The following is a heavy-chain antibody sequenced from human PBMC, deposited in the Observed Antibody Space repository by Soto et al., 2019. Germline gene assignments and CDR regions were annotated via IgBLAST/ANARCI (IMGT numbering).Heavy chain of an antibody. CDR3: ARGTTGTTSMDV. CDR2: INHSGST. J-gene: IGHJ6*03. V-gene: IGHV4-34*01. D-gene: IGHD1-1*01. CDR1: GGSFSGYY. Sequence: PSETLSLTCAVYGGSFSGYYWSWIRQPPGKGLEWIGEINHSGSTNYNPSLKSRVTISVDTSKNQFSLKLSSVTAADTAVYYCARGTTGTTSMDVWGKGTTVTVSS.